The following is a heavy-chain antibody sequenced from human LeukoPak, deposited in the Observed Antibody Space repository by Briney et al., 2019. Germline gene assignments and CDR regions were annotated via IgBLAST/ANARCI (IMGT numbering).Heavy chain of an antibody. V-gene: IGHV3-48*01. CDR1: GFTFSKYN. D-gene: IGHD5-18*01. J-gene: IGHJ4*02. CDR2: INSGSSLI. CDR3: ARAWDGYSYGYYY. Sequence: PGGSLRLSCSVSGFTFSKYNMTWVRQAPGKGLEWISYINSGSSLIYYADSAKGRFTISRDNAKNSLYLQMSSLRADDSAVYYCARAWDGYSYGYYYWGQGTLVTVSS.